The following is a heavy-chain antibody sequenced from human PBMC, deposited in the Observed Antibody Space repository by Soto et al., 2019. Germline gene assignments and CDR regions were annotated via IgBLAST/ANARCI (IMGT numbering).Heavy chain of an antibody. J-gene: IGHJ4*02. CDR3: ARDPYLGDHQY. Sequence: QVQLVQSGGEVQKPGASVKVSCKTSGYTFTTYGISWVRQAPGQGLEWVGWISAYSGKTHYAQKFQGKVTMTTDTSTNTAYLELRSLRSDDTAMYYCARDPYLGDHQYWGQGTLVTVSS. D-gene: IGHD3-16*01. V-gene: IGHV1-18*01. CDR1: GYTFTTYG. CDR2: ISAYSGKT.